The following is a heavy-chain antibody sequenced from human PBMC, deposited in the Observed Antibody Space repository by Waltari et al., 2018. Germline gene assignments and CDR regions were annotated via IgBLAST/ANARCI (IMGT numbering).Heavy chain of an antibody. CDR1: GYTFTGYY. CDR2: INPNSGGT. CDR3: ARDPYNYIWGDPLYYFDY. Sequence: QVQLVQSGAEVKKPGASVKVSCKASGYTFTGYYMHWVRQAPGQGLEWMGRINPNSGGTNYAQKFQGRVTMTRDTSISTAYMELSRLRSDDTAVYYCARDPYNYIWGDPLYYFDYWGQGTLVTVSS. D-gene: IGHD3-16*01. V-gene: IGHV1-2*06. J-gene: IGHJ4*02.